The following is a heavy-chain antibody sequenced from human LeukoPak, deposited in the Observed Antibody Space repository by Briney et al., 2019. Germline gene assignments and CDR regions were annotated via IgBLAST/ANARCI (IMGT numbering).Heavy chain of an antibody. V-gene: IGHV3-66*01. CDR3: ASASGYDSDAFDI. J-gene: IGHJ3*02. D-gene: IGHD5-12*01. CDR1: GFTVTTNF. CDR2: IYSGGST. Sequence: PGGSLRLSCAVSGFTVTTNFMSWVRQAPGKGLEWVSVIYSGGSTYYADSVKGRFTISRDNSKNTLYLQMNSLRAEDTAVYYCASASGYDSDAFDIWGQGTMVTVSS.